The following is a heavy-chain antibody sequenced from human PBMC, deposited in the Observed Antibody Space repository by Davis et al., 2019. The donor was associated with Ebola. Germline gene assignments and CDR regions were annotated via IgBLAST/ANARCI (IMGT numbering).Heavy chain of an antibody. CDR2: MFYNGDT. D-gene: IGHD1-20*01. CDR1: GGPINSFS. V-gene: IGHV4-59*08. J-gene: IGHJ4*02. Sequence: SETLSLTCSLSGGPINSFSWTWIRQLPGKGLEWVGCMFYNGDTKYNPALESRVTISVDTSKNQFSLRLSSVTAADTAMYYCVKADVTAGRFNYWGQGSLVTVSS. CDR3: VKADVTAGRFNY.